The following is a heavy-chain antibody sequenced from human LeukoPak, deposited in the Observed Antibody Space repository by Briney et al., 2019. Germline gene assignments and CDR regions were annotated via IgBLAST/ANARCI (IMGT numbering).Heavy chain of an antibody. J-gene: IGHJ4*02. CDR3: AKEVAATILDY. D-gene: IGHD6-13*01. V-gene: IGHV3-30*02. CDR1: GFTFSSYG. Sequence: GGSLRLSCAASGFTFSSYGMHWVRQAPGKGLEWVAVIWYDGSNKYYADSVKGRFTISRDNSENTLYLQMNSLRAEDTAVYYCAKEVAATILDYWGQGTLVTVSS. CDR2: IWYDGSNK.